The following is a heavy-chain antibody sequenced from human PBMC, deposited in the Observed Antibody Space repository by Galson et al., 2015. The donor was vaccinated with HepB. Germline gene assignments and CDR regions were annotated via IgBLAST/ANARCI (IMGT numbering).Heavy chain of an antibody. Sequence: SLRLSCAGSGFSFSYYWMHWVRQAPGKGLVGVARINSDGSSTNYADSVKGRFTISRDNAANTLYLQLHSLRAEDTAVYYCARPHVWSGSQYNWFDPWGQGTLVTVSS. J-gene: IGHJ5*02. V-gene: IGHV3-74*01. CDR2: INSDGSST. D-gene: IGHD3-3*01. CDR3: ARPHVWSGSQYNWFDP. CDR1: GFSFSYYW.